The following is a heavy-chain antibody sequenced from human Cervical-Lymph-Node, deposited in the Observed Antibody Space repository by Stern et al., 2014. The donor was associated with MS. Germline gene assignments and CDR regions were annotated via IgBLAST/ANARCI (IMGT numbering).Heavy chain of an antibody. D-gene: IGHD5-24*01. CDR2: IKTDGSIT. CDR3: ARRKDGYNWADY. CDR1: GFTFSSYW. J-gene: IGHJ4*02. V-gene: IGHV3-74*02. Sequence: EVQLVESGGGLVQPGGSLRLSCAASGFTFSSYWMHWVRQAPGKGLVWVSRIKTDGSITNYADSVKGRFTISRDNAKNTLYLQMTSLRAEDTAVYYCARRKDGYNWADYWGQGTLVTVSS.